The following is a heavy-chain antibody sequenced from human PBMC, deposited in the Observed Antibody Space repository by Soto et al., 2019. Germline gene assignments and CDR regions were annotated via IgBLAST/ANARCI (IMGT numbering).Heavy chain of an antibody. CDR3: ARSGHTFGGVV. J-gene: IGHJ4*02. CDR2: VYYSGST. V-gene: IGHV4-59*01. Sequence: SETLSLTCTVSGASMSNYYGSWVRQAPGKGLEHIGYVYYSGSTNYNPSLKSRVTISVDASNNRFSLKLSSVTAADTAIYYCARSGHTFGGVVWGQGILVTVSS. D-gene: IGHD3-16*01. CDR1: GASMSNYY.